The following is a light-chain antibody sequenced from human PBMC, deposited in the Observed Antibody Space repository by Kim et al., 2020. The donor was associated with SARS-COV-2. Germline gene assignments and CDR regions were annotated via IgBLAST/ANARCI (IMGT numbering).Light chain of an antibody. CDR2: YSR. Sequence: SYELTQPPSVSVAPGQTATLPCGGINIEYYPVYWYQQRPPQAPVLLIYYSRQRPSGIPERFSGSSSGNTATLTISRAEAGDEADYYCQVWDNDSTHWVFGGGTQLTVL. CDR1: NIEYYP. J-gene: IGLJ2*01. CDR3: QVWDNDSTHWV. V-gene: IGLV3-21*04.